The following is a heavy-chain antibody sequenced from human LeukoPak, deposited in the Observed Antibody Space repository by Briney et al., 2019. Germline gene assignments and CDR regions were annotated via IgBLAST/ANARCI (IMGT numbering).Heavy chain of an antibody. Sequence: SVKVSCKASGGTFNSYAISWVRQAPGQGLEWMGGIIPMSGTANYAQKFRGRVTITADKTPRTDYIELSRLRSEETAVYYCAGEDDTGRSVGVDAFDISGQGTMVTVSS. J-gene: IGHJ3*02. D-gene: IGHD5-18*01. CDR3: AGEDDTGRSVGVDAFDI. CDR1: GGTFNSYA. CDR2: IIPMSGTA. V-gene: IGHV1-69*06.